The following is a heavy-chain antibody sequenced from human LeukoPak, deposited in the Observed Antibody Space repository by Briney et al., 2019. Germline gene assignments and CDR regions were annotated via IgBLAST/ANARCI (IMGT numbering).Heavy chain of an antibody. CDR2: ISYDGSNK. Sequence: PGGSLRLSCAASGFTFSSYAMHWVRQAPGKGLEWVAVISYDGSNKYYADSVKGRFTISRDNSKNTLYLQMNSLRAEDTAVYYCAREDYGDFEPVYFDYRGQGTLVTVSS. J-gene: IGHJ4*02. CDR1: GFTFSSYA. CDR3: AREDYGDFEPVYFDY. V-gene: IGHV3-30-3*01. D-gene: IGHD4-17*01.